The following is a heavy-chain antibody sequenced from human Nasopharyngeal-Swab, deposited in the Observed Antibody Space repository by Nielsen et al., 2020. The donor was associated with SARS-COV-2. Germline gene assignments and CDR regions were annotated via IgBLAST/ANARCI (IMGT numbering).Heavy chain of an antibody. Sequence: GESLKISCAASGFTFSSYGMYWVRQAPGKRLEFVAVIWNDGSNEYYADSVKGRFTISRDNSKNTLYLQMNSLRAEDTALYYCARDTENSLWYWGQGTLVTVSS. CDR3: ARDTENSLWY. CDR2: IWNDGSNE. J-gene: IGHJ4*02. V-gene: IGHV3-33*07. CDR1: GFTFSSYG. D-gene: IGHD4-23*01.